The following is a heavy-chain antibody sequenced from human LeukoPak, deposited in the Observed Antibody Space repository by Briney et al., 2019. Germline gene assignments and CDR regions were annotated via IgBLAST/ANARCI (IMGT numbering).Heavy chain of an antibody. Sequence: SETLSLTCTVSGYSINNGYYWGWIRQPPGKGLEWIGSIYHSGSTYYKPSLQSRVTISVDTSKNQFSLKLSSVTAADTAVYYCARAFYSSSWYHKEDFFDYWGQGAPVTVSS. CDR1: GYSINNGYY. CDR2: IYHSGST. CDR3: ARAFYSSSWYHKEDFFDY. V-gene: IGHV4-38-2*02. D-gene: IGHD6-13*01. J-gene: IGHJ4*02.